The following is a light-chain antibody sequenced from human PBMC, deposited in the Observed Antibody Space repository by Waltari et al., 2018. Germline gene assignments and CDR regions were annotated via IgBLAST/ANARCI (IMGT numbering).Light chain of an antibody. Sequence: EIVMTQSPATLSVSRGGSATLSCRASMSIDDSLAWYQQKPGPPPRLLIHGASTRDTGIPVRFSGSGSGTDFTLTITGLQSEDFAVYFCQQYNQWPLTFGRGTKVEIK. CDR2: GAS. CDR3: QQYNQWPLT. CDR1: MSIDDS. J-gene: IGKJ4*01. V-gene: IGKV3-15*01.